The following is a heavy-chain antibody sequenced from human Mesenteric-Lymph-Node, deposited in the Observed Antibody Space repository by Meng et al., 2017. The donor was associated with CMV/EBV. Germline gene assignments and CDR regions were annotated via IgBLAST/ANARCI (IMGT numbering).Heavy chain of an antibody. CDR3: ARDPLAYPERGDAFDM. J-gene: IGHJ3*02. CDR1: GYTFTGYF. D-gene: IGHD2-21*01. CDR2: INPNSGDT. Sequence: ASVKVSCKASGYTFTGYFMHWVRQAPGQGLEWVGWINPNSGDTNSAQRFHGRATLTRDTSINTVYMELNTLRSDDTAVYYCARDPLAYPERGDAFDMWGQGTMVTVSS. V-gene: IGHV1-2*02.